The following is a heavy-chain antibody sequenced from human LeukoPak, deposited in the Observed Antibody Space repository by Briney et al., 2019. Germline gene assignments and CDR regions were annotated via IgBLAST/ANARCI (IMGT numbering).Heavy chain of an antibody. CDR3: AREESDYVWGSYRSLDY. V-gene: IGHV3-7*05. Sequence: GVSLRLSCAASGFTFSSYWMSWVRQAPGKGLEWVANIKQDGSEKYYVDSVKGRFTISRDNAKNSLYLQMNSLRAEDTAVYYCAREESDYVWGSYRSLDYWGQGTLVTV. J-gene: IGHJ4*02. CDR1: GFTFSSYW. D-gene: IGHD3-16*02. CDR2: IKQDGSEK.